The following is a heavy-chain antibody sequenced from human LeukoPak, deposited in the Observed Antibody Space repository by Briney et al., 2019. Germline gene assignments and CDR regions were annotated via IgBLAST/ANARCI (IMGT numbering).Heavy chain of an antibody. CDR3: GWGGGWVGGGGGG. V-gene: IGHV1-46*01. CDR1: GYTFTSYY. J-gene: IGHJ3*01. D-gene: IGHD3-16*01. Sequence: ASVKVSCKASGYTFTSYYMHWVRQAPGQGLEWMGIINPSGGSTSYAQKFQGRVTITRDTSASTAYMELSSLRSEDTAVYYCGWGGGWVGGGGGGWGQGTMVTVSS. CDR2: INPSGGST.